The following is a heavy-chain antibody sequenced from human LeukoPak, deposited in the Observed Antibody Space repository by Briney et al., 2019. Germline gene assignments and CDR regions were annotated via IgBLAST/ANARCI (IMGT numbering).Heavy chain of an antibody. Sequence: PGGSLRLSCVASGFSFNTFALTWVRQAPGKELEWVARSRIKADSYITQYAASVKGRFIISRDDSKNSLYLQMDSLKTEDTAIYYCARGYHSFDMWGQGTVVTVSS. CDR1: GFSFNTFA. CDR3: ARGYHSFDM. CDR2: SRIKADSYIT. D-gene: IGHD2-2*01. J-gene: IGHJ3*02. V-gene: IGHV3-72*01.